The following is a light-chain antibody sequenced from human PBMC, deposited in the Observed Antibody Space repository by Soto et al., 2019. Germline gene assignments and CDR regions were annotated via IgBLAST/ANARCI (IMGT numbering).Light chain of an antibody. J-gene: IGKJ1*01. Sequence: NHLTQSPSSLSASVGDRVTITCRASQSISHFLAWYQQKPGKVPKLLIYDASNLGSGVPSRFSGSGSGTDFTLTISGLQPDDFTTYYCQQYTSYSRAFGQGTKVDIK. V-gene: IGKV1-5*01. CDR1: QSISHF. CDR3: QQYTSYSRA. CDR2: DAS.